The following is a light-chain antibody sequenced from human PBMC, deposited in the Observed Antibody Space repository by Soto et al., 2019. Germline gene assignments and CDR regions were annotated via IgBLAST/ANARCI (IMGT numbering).Light chain of an antibody. J-gene: IGLJ3*02. CDR1: SSDVGSYNL. V-gene: IGLV2-23*02. CDR2: EVN. CDR3: CSYAGNGAWV. Sequence: QSALTQPASVSGSPGQSITISCTGSSSDVGSYNLVSWYQQHPGKAPKLIIFEVNRRPSGVSDRFSGSKSGNTASLTISGLQAEDEADFFCCSYAGNGAWVFGGGTKVTVL.